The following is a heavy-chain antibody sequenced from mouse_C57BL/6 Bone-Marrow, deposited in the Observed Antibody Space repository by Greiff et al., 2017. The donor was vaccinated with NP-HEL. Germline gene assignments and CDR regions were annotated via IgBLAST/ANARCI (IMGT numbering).Heavy chain of an antibody. CDR3: ARCVYFTWGYFAV. J-gene: IGHJ1*03. D-gene: IGHD1-1*01. CDR2: IHPNSGST. CDR1: GYTFTSYW. Sequence: VQLQQPGAELVKPGASVKLSCKASGYTFTSYWMHWVKQRPGQGLEWIGMIHPNSGSTNYNEKFKSKATLTVAKSSSTAYMQLSSLTSADSAVYFCARCVYFTWGYFAVWGTGTTVTVSS. V-gene: IGHV1-64*01.